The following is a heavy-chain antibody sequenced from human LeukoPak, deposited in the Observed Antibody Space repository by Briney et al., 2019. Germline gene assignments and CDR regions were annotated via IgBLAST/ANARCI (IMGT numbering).Heavy chain of an antibody. Sequence: GGSLRLSCAASGFTFSSYGMHWVRQAPGKGLEWVAVIWYDGSNKYYADSVKGRFTISRDNSKNTLYLQVNSLRAEDTAVYYCVRDRSGWAGDYWGQGTLVTVSS. CDR1: GFTFSSYG. V-gene: IGHV3-33*01. D-gene: IGHD6-19*01. CDR3: VRDRSGWAGDY. J-gene: IGHJ4*02. CDR2: IWYDGSNK.